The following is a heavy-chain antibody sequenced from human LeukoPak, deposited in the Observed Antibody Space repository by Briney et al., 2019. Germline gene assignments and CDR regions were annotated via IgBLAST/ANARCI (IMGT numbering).Heavy chain of an antibody. CDR3: AKGYDFWSRGDY. Sequence: AGGSLRLSCAASGFTFSSYGMHWVRQAPGKGLERVAFIRYDGSNKYYADSVKGRFTISRDNSKNTLYLQTNSLRAEDTAVYYCAKGYDFWSRGDYWGQGTLVTVSS. J-gene: IGHJ4*02. CDR1: GFTFSSYG. D-gene: IGHD3-3*01. V-gene: IGHV3-30*02. CDR2: IRYDGSNK.